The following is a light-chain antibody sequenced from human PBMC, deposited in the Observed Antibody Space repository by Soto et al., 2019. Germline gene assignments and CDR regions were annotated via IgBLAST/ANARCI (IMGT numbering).Light chain of an antibody. CDR1: QSVSSGY. CDR2: GAS. Sequence: EIVLTQSPGTLSLSPGERATLSCRASQSVSSGYLAWYQQRPGQAPRLLIYGASSRATGIPDRFSGTGSGTDFTLTITRLAPEDFAVFYCQHYDSLPITFGQGTRLETK. J-gene: IGKJ5*01. CDR3: QHYDSLPIT. V-gene: IGKV3-20*01.